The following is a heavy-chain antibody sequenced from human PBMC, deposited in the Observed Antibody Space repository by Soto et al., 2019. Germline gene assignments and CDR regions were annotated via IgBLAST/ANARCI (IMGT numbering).Heavy chain of an antibody. CDR2: ISYDGNTE. Sequence: QVQPVESGGGVVQPGRSLRLSCAASGFTFSRYSMHWVRQAPGKGLEWVAVISYDGNTEYHADSVKGRFTISRDSSKNTVFLQMNSLRVEDTAVYFCARGGYYGGLDYWGQGTLVTVSS. V-gene: IGHV3-30-3*01. J-gene: IGHJ4*02. CDR1: GFTFSRYS. CDR3: ARGGYYGGLDY. D-gene: IGHD4-17*01.